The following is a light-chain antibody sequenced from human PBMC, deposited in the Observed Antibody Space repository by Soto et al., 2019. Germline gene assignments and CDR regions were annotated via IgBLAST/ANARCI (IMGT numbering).Light chain of an antibody. CDR2: AAS. CDR3: HQYGGSRT. Sequence: EIVLTQSPGTLSLSPGERATLSCRASQSVSSSHLAWYQQKPGQAPRLLIYAASSRATGIPDRFRGSGSGTDFTLTISRLEPEDFALYYCHQYGGSRTFGQGTKVDIK. J-gene: IGKJ1*01. CDR1: QSVSSSH. V-gene: IGKV3-20*01.